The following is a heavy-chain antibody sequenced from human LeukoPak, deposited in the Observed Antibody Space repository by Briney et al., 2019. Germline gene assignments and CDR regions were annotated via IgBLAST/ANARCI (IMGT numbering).Heavy chain of an antibody. CDR1: GYTLTELP. Sequence: ASVKVSCKVSGYTLTELPMHWVRQAPGKGLEWMGGVDPEDDETFYAQKFQGRVTMTEDTSTHTAYMELSSLRSEDTAVYYCATPAPSHYYDLRYYFDYWGQGTLVTVSS. CDR3: ATPAPSHYYDLRYYFDY. V-gene: IGHV1-24*01. D-gene: IGHD3-22*01. CDR2: VDPEDDET. J-gene: IGHJ4*02.